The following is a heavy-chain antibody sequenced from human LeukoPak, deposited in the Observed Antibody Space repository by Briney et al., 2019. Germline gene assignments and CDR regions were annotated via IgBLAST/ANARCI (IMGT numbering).Heavy chain of an antibody. CDR3: AKDRGYGEHEPFES. J-gene: IGHJ4*02. Sequence: GGSLRLSCVGSGFTFSDYAIHWVRQAPGKGLEWVAVSAHDEVGKQFADSVKGRFTLSRDNSRDSVHLQMNRLRDEDTAVYYCAKDRGYGEHEPFESWGQGSLVTVSS. V-gene: IGHV3-30*18. CDR1: GFTFSDYA. D-gene: IGHD4/OR15-4a*01. CDR2: SAHDEVGK.